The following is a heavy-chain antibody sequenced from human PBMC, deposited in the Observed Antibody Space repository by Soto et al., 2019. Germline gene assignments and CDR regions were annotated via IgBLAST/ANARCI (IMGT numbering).Heavy chain of an antibody. CDR2: IIPIFGTA. CDR1: GGTFSSYA. J-gene: IGHJ4*02. V-gene: IGHV1-69*01. Sequence: QVQLVQSGAEVKKPGYSVKVSCKASGGTFSSYAISWVRQAPGQGLEWMGGIIPIFGTANYAQKFQGRVTITADESTSTAYMELSSRRSEDTAVYYCAGGASAMEPYYFDYWGQGTLVTVSS. D-gene: IGHD5-18*01. CDR3: AGGASAMEPYYFDY.